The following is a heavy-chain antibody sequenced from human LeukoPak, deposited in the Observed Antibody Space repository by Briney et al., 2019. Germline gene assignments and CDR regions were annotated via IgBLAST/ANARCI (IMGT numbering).Heavy chain of an antibody. J-gene: IGHJ4*02. CDR2: IGGGGATT. Sequence: GGSLRLSCEASGFTFSSYGMSWVRQAPGKGLEWVSVIGGGGATTYYADSVKGRFTISRDNSKNTLDLQMNSLRAEDTAVYYCAKGWSRFDYWGQGTPVTVSS. D-gene: IGHD2-8*01. V-gene: IGHV3-23*01. CDR3: AKGWSRFDY. CDR1: GFTFSSYG.